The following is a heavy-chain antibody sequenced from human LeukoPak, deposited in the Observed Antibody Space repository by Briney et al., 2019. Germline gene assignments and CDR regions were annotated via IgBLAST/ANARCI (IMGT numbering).Heavy chain of an antibody. Sequence: GGSLRLSCAASGFTFSDYYMSWIRQAPGKGLEWVSYISSSGSTIYYADSVKGRLTISRDNAKNSLYLQMNSLRAEDTAVYYCARDQEGYYYYMDVWGKGTTVTVSS. V-gene: IGHV3-11*04. J-gene: IGHJ6*03. CDR3: ARDQEGYYYYMDV. CDR2: ISSSGSTI. CDR1: GFTFSDYY.